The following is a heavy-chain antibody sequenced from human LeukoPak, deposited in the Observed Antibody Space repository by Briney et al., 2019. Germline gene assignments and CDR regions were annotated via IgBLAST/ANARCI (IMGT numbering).Heavy chain of an antibody. CDR2: ISGSGGST. Sequence: GGSLRLSCAASGFTFSSYGMSWVRQAPGKGLEWVSAISGSGGSTYYADSVKGRFTISRDNSKNTLYLQMNSLRAEDTAVYYCARDQYYYDSSGYSRFDYWGRGTLVTVS. CDR1: GFTFSSYG. J-gene: IGHJ4*02. CDR3: ARDQYYYDSSGYSRFDY. D-gene: IGHD3-22*01. V-gene: IGHV3-23*01.